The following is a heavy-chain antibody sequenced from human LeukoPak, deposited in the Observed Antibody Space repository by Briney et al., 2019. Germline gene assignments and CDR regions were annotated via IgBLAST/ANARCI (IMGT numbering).Heavy chain of an antibody. CDR3: ARRRYFDWLAYFDY. V-gene: IGHV4-59*12. Sequence: SETLSLTCTVSGGSISSYYWSWIRQPPGKGLEWIGYIYYSGSTNYNPSLKSRVTISVDTSKNQFSLKLSSVTAADTAVYYCARRRYFDWLAYFDYWGQGTLVTVSS. CDR1: GGSISSYY. D-gene: IGHD3-9*01. CDR2: IYYSGST. J-gene: IGHJ4*02.